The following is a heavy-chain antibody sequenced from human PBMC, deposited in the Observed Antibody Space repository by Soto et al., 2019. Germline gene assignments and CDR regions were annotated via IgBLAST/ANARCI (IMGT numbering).Heavy chain of an antibody. J-gene: IGHJ5*02. D-gene: IGHD6-19*01. Sequence: SETLSLTCTVSGGSVSSYYWSWIRQPPGKGLEWIGYIYYTETTNYNPSLKSRVTISVDTSKNQFSLKLSSVTAADTAVYYCARVNRSGWLRWFDPWGRGTLVT. CDR2: IYYTETT. CDR1: GGSVSSYY. V-gene: IGHV4-59*02. CDR3: ARVNRSGWLRWFDP.